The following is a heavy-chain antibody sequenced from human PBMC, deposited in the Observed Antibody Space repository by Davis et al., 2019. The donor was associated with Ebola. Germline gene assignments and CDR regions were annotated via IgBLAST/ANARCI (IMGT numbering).Heavy chain of an antibody. CDR3: ARPAKGAVWYYYYGMDV. J-gene: IGHJ6*02. CDR2: IYYSGST. CDR1: GGPISSYY. D-gene: IGHD1-26*01. V-gene: IGHV4-59*01. Sequence: SETLSLTCTVSGGPISSYYWSWIRQPPGKGLEWIGYIYYSGSTNYNPSLKSRVTISVDTSKNQFSLKLSSVTAADTAVYYCARPAKGAVWYYYYGMDVWGQGTTVTVSS.